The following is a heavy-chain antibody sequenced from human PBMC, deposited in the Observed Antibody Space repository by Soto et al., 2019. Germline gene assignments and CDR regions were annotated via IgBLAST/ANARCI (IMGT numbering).Heavy chain of an antibody. CDR1: SGSISSSNW. Sequence: SETLSLTCAVSSGSISSSNWWSWVRQPPGKGLEWIGEIYHSGSTNYNPSLKSRVTISVDKSKNQFSLKLSSVTAADTAVYYCARARYYDFWSGPTQGFDPWGQGTLVTVS. J-gene: IGHJ5*02. CDR3: ARARYYDFWSGPTQGFDP. CDR2: IYHSGST. D-gene: IGHD3-3*01. V-gene: IGHV4-4*02.